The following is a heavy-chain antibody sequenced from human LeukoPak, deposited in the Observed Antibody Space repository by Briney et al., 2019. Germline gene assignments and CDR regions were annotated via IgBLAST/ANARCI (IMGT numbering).Heavy chain of an antibody. J-gene: IGHJ5*02. V-gene: IGHV3-53*01. Sequence: PGGSLTLSCAASGFTVSNNYLSWVRQAPGTGLEWVSVIYSGGTTYYADSVKGRFTISRDNSKNTLYLQMNSLRAEDTAVYYCTRGYRYSGSWGQGTLVTVSS. D-gene: IGHD5-12*01. CDR2: IYSGGTT. CDR1: GFTVSNNY. CDR3: TRGYRYSGS.